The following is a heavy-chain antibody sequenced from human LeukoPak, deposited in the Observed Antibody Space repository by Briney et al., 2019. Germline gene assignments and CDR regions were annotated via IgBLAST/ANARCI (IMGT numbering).Heavy chain of an antibody. CDR2: INHSGST. CDR1: GGSSSGYY. V-gene: IGHV4-34*01. D-gene: IGHD3-10*01. CDR3: ARGRITMVRGVVPPWGWY. J-gene: IGHJ4*02. Sequence: SETLSLTCAVYGGSSSGYYWSWIRQPPGKGLEWIGEINHSGSTNYNPSLKSRVTISVDTSKNQFSLKLSSVTAADTAVYYCARGRITMVRGVVPPWGWYWGQGALVTVSS.